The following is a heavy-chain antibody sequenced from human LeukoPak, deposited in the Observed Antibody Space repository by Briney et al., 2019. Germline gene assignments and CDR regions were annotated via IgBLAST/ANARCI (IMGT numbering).Heavy chain of an antibody. Sequence: GGSLRLSCAASGFTFDDYAMHWVRQAPGKGLEWVSGISWNSGSIGYADSVKGRFTISRDNAKNSLYLQMNSLRAEDAALYYCAKIYFPVTPLNDFDYWGQGTLVTVSS. CDR2: ISWNSGSI. CDR3: AKIYFPVTPLNDFDY. V-gene: IGHV3-9*01. J-gene: IGHJ4*02. CDR1: GFTFDDYA. D-gene: IGHD4-11*01.